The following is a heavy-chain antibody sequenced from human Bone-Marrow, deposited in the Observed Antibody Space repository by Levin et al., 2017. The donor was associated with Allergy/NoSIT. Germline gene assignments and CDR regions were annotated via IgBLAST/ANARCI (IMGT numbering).Heavy chain of an antibody. V-gene: IGHV3-49*04. D-gene: IGHD3-22*01. CDR2: IRSKAYGGTT. J-gene: IGHJ6*02. CDR1: GFTFGDYA. Sequence: QPGGSLRLSCTASGFTFGDYAMSWVRQAPGKGLEWVGFIRSKAYGGTTEYAASVKGRFTISRDDSKSIAYLQMNSLKTEDTAVYYCTRDGRPFITMIVGGYYYYGMDVWGQGTTVTVSS. CDR3: TRDGRPFITMIVGGYYYYGMDV.